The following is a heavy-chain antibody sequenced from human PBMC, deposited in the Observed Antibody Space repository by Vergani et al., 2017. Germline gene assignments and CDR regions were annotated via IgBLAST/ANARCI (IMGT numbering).Heavy chain of an antibody. J-gene: IGHJ4*02. D-gene: IGHD3-10*01. CDR3: ARDSPMGSD. V-gene: IGHV3-74*03. CDR2: IKSDGSIT. Sequence: DVHLAESGGGFFQPGGSLRLSCSASGFSFNSYWMHWVRQVPGKGLLWVSRIKSDGSITAYADSVKGRFTISRDNTRKSLYLQMDSLRGEDTAVYYCARDSPMGSDWGQGTLVTVSS. CDR1: GFSFNSYW.